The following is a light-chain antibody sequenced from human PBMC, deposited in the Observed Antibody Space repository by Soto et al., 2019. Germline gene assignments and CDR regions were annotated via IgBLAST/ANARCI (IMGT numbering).Light chain of an antibody. J-gene: IGLJ2*01. V-gene: IGLV1-40*01. CDR1: SSNIGAGYD. Sequence: QSVLTQPPSVSGAPGQRVTISCTGSSSNIGAGYDVHWYQQLPGTAPKLLIYGNSNRPSGVPDRFSGSKSGTSASLAITGLQAEDGADYSCQSYDSSLSGNVVFGRGTKLTLL. CDR2: GNS. CDR3: QSYDSSLSGNVV.